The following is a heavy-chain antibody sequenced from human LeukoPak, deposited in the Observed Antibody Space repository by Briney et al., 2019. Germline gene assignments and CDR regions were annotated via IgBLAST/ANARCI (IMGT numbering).Heavy chain of an antibody. J-gene: IGHJ4*02. Sequence: PGGSLRLSCAASGFTFSGSAMHWVRQAPGKGLEWVSSITSSGAATYYADSVKGRFTISRDNSDNTLYLQMNSLRAEDTAVYYCAKDRPNYYGSNGHYYKLNGDCWGQGTLVTVSS. CDR3: AKDRPNYYGSNGHYYKLNGDC. D-gene: IGHD3-22*01. CDR1: GFTFSGSA. V-gene: IGHV3-23*01. CDR2: ITSSGAAT.